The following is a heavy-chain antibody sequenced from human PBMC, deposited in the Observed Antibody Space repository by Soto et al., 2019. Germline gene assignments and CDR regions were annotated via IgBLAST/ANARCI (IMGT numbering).Heavy chain of an antibody. V-gene: IGHV3-48*03. J-gene: IGHJ4*02. Sequence: LRLSCSASGFTFSGYEMNLVRQAPGKGLEWVSYISSSGSTIYYADSVKGRFTISRDNAKNSLYLQMNSLRGEDTALYYCATGGSYYILWGQGTLVTVSS. CDR1: GFTFSGYE. CDR2: ISSSGSTI. D-gene: IGHD1-26*01. CDR3: ATGGSYYIL.